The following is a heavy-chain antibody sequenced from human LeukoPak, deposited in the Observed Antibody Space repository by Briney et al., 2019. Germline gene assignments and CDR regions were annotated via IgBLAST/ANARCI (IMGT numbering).Heavy chain of an antibody. V-gene: IGHV3-23*01. CDR3: GKDWTTLHRPYAY. Sequence: GGSLRLSCAASGFTFSNYGMSWVRQAPGKGLEEVSLIGATGVDTYYADSVKGRFIISRDNSKNIVYLQMKSLRAEDTAVYYCGKDWTTLHRPYAYWGQGALVTVSS. J-gene: IGHJ4*02. D-gene: IGHD2-8*01. CDR2: IGATGVDT. CDR1: GFTFSNYG.